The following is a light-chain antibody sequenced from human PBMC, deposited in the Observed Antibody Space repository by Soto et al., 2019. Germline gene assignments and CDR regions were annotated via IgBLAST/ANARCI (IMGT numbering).Light chain of an antibody. J-gene: IGKJ4*01. Sequence: DIQMTQSPSTLSASVGDRVTITCRARQRISSWLAWYQQKPGKAPKLLIYDASRLESGVPSRFSGSGSDTEFTLTIHNLQPDDFATYHCQQYNRYSLTFGGANKVAIK. CDR3: QQYNRYSLT. CDR2: DAS. V-gene: IGKV1-5*01. CDR1: QRISSW.